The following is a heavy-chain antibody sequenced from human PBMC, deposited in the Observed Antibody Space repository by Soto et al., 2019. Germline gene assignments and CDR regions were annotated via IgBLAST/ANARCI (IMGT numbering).Heavy chain of an antibody. D-gene: IGHD5-12*01. CDR1: GFTFSNYA. J-gene: IGHJ4*02. CDR3: AKPSLLSRGGYAFDY. CDR2: ISGSGGST. Sequence: HPGGSLRLSCTASGFTFSNYAMSWVRQAPGKGLEWVSLISGSGGSTNYADSVKGRFTISRDNTKNTIFLQMNSLRADDTALYYCAKPSLLSRGGYAFDYWGQGTQVTVSS. V-gene: IGHV3-23*01.